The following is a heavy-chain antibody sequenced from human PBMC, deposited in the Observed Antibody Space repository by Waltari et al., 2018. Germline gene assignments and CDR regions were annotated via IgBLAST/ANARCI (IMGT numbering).Heavy chain of an antibody. V-gene: IGHV3-30*18. Sequence: QVQLVESGGGVVQPGRSLRLSCSASGFTFSSYGMHWVRQAPGKGVDGVAVISYDGSTKYYVNTVKGQFTISRDNSKNTLDLQMDSLRAEDTGVYYCAKTQAFYSGSYDSWGQGALVTVSS. D-gene: IGHD1-26*01. J-gene: IGHJ5*01. CDR3: AKTQAFYSGSYDS. CDR1: GFTFSSYG. CDR2: ISYDGSTK.